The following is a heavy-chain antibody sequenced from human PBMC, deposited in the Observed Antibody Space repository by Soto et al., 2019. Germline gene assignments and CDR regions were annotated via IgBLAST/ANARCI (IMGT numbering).Heavy chain of an antibody. CDR3: AKSYYSVSGNSYY. Sequence: PGGSLRLSCAASGFTFRSYAMGWVLPAPGKGLECISCISAGGGSSYYADSVKGRFTISRDSSKNTLYLQMNSLRAEDTAIYYCAKSYYSVSGNSYYWGQGALVTVSS. J-gene: IGHJ4*02. V-gene: IGHV3-23*01. CDR1: GFTFRSYA. CDR2: ISAGGGSS. D-gene: IGHD3-10*01.